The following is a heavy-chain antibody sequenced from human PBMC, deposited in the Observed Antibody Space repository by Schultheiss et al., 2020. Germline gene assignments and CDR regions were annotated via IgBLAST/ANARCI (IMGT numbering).Heavy chain of an antibody. CDR3: ARGAMYYYDSSGYRLPFDY. CDR2: IWYDGSNK. V-gene: IGHV3-30*04. CDR1: GFTFSSYA. D-gene: IGHD3-22*01. Sequence: GESLKISCAASGFTFSSYAMHWVRQAPGKGLEWVAVIWYDGSNKYYADSVKGRFTISRDNAKNSLYLQMNSLRTEDTAVYYCARGAMYYYDSSGYRLPFDYWGQGTLVTVSS. J-gene: IGHJ4*02.